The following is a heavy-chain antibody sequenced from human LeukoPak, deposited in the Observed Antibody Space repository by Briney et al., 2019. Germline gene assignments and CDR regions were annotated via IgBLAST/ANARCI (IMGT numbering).Heavy chain of an antibody. V-gene: IGHV3-7*01. J-gene: IGHJ4*02. CDR2: IKHNGGEE. D-gene: IGHD3-22*01. Sequence: PGGSLRLSCVASGFTFTVYFMSWVRQAPGKGAAWVASIKHNGGEEYYVDSVKGRFTISRDNAKNSLYLEMSSLRVEDTAVYYCARDRGWRTSGYYLYHFDYWGQGTLVTFAS. CDR1: GFTFTVYF. CDR3: ARDRGWRTSGYYLYHFDY.